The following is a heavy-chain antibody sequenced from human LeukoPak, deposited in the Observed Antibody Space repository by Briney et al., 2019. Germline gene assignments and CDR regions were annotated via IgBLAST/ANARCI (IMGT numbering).Heavy chain of an antibody. V-gene: IGHV3-30*04. Sequence: GRSLRLSCAASGFTFSSYAMHWVRQAPGKGLEWVAVISYAVKGRFTISRDNSKNTLYLQMNSPRAEDTAVYYCARDPALTTYYYDSSGYQNWGQGTLVTVSS. CDR3: ARDPALTTYYYDSSGYQN. CDR1: GFTFSSYA. D-gene: IGHD3-22*01. J-gene: IGHJ4*02. CDR2: ISYA.